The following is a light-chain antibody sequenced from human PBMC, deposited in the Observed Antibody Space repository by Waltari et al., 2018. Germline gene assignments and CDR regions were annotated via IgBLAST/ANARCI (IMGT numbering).Light chain of an antibody. CDR2: GQD. CDR3: HSRDTISTRV. Sequence: SSELTQDSAVSVALGQTVRITCQGDSLRRYYASWYQQRPGQAPRLVLYGQDNRPSGFPDRFSGSTSGDTASLTITGAQAEDEADYYCHSRDTISTRVFGGGTRLTV. V-gene: IGLV3-19*01. CDR1: SLRRYY. J-gene: IGLJ3*02.